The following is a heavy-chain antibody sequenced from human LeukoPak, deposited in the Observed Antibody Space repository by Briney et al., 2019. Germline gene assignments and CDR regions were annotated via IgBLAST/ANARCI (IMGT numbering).Heavy chain of an antibody. D-gene: IGHD3-10*01. J-gene: IGHJ6*03. CDR1: GGTFSGYY. Sequence: PSETLSLTCAVYGGTFSGYYWSWIRQPPAKGLEWIGEINHSGSTNYNPSLKRRVTISVDTSKNQFSLKLSSVTAADTAVYYCARVFGSGGYYRGGPYYCYMDVWGKGTTVTVSS. V-gene: IGHV4-34*01. CDR2: INHSGST. CDR3: ARVFGSGGYYRGGPYYCYMDV.